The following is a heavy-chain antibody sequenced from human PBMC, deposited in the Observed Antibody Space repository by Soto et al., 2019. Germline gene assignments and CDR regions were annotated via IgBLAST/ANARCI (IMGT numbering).Heavy chain of an antibody. J-gene: IGHJ4*02. Sequence: QLQLQESGSGLVKPSQTLSLTCAVSGGSISSGGYSWSWIRQPPGKGLEWIGYIYHSGSTYYNPAIMSRATISVERSKNKVSLKLSSVTAADSAVYYWARAGVVGATALDYWGQGTLVTVSS. D-gene: IGHD1-26*01. CDR3: ARAGVVGATALDY. CDR1: GGSISSGGYS. CDR2: IYHSGST. V-gene: IGHV4-30-2*01.